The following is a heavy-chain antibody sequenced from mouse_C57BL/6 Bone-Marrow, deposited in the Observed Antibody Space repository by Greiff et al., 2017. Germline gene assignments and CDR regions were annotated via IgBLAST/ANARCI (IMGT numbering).Heavy chain of an antibody. CDR2: ISNGGGST. J-gene: IGHJ1*03. Sequence: DVKLVESGGGLVQPGGSLKLSCAASGFTFSDYYMYWVRQTPEKRLEWVAYISNGGGSTYYPDTVKGRFTISRDNAKNTLYLQMSRLKSEDTAMYYCARLYYYGSLWYFDVWGTGTTVTVSS. CDR1: GFTFSDYY. D-gene: IGHD1-1*01. V-gene: IGHV5-12*01. CDR3: ARLYYYGSLWYFDV.